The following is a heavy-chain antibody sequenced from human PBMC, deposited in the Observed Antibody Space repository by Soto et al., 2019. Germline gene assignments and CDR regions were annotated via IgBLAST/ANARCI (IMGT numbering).Heavy chain of an antibody. J-gene: IGHJ4*02. CDR2: MYRGGRT. CDR1: GDSVTNYF. Sequence: SETLSLTCTVSGDSVTNYFWSWMRQPPGKGLEWIGHMYRGGRTNYSPSLKSRVTMSLDSSKNQFSLNLSSVTAADTAVYFCARDPGYCTNGVCPIFDFWGQGVLVTVSS. D-gene: IGHD2-8*01. CDR3: ARDPGYCTNGVCPIFDF. V-gene: IGHV4-59*02.